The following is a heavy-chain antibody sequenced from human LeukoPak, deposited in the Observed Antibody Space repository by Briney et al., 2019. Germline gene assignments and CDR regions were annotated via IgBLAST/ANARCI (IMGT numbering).Heavy chain of an antibody. CDR2: IYHSGST. J-gene: IGHJ3*02. CDR1: GGSISSGGYS. Sequence: SQTLSLTCAVSGGSISSGGYSWSWIREPPGKGLEWIGYIYHSGSTYYNPSLKSLVTISVDRSKNQFSLKLSSVTAADTAVYYCARVTVVTRAFDIWGQGTMVTVSS. V-gene: IGHV4-30-2*01. D-gene: IGHD4-23*01. CDR3: ARVTVVTRAFDI.